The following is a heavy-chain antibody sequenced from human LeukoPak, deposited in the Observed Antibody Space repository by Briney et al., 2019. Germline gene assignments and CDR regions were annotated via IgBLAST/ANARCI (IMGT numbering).Heavy chain of an antibody. CDR2: IYTSGST. J-gene: IGHJ3*02. CDR1: GGSISSGSYY. CDR3: ARGNILGATYI. V-gene: IGHV4-61*02. Sequence: PSETLSLPCTVSGGSISSGSYYWGWIRQPPGQGLEWIGRIYTSGSTNYNPSLKSRVTISVDTSKNQFSLKLSSVTAADTAVYYCARGNILGATYIWGQGTMVTVSS. D-gene: IGHD1-26*01.